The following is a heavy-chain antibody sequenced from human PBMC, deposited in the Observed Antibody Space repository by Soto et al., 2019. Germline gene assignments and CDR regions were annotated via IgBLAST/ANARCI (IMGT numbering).Heavy chain of an antibody. CDR2: FSGGGGGT. Sequence: EVQLLESGGGLVQPGASLRLSCAVSGFIISDYGVTWVRQAPGKGLEWVSGFSGGGGGTFYADSVKGRFTISRDNPKNEAYLQMNSLGAEDTAVYYCVRCNGFGDRWGQGTLVTVSS. CDR3: VRCNGFGDR. J-gene: IGHJ5*02. V-gene: IGHV3-23*01. D-gene: IGHD3-10*01. CDR1: GFIISDYG.